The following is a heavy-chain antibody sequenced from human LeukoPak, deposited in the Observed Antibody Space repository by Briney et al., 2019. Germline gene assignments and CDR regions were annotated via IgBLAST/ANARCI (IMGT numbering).Heavy chain of an antibody. D-gene: IGHD6-19*01. J-gene: IGHJ5*02. Sequence: SETLSLTCTVSGGSISSYYWGWIRQPPGKGLEWIGSIYYSGSTYYNPSLKSRVTISVDTSKNQFSLKLSSVTAADTAVYYCAREIRYSSGWYEDWFDPWGQGTLVTVSS. V-gene: IGHV4-39*07. CDR3: AREIRYSSGWYEDWFDP. CDR2: IYYSGST. CDR1: GGSISSYY.